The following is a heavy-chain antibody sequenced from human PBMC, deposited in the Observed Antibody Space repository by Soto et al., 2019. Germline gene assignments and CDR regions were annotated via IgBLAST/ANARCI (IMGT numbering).Heavy chain of an antibody. D-gene: IGHD2-21*02. V-gene: IGHV3-21*01. Sequence: GGSLRLSCAASGFTFSSYAMSWVRQAPGKGLEWVSSISSSSSYIYYADSVKGRFTISRDNAKNSLYLQMNSLRAEDTAVYYCAGGDRGAFDLWGQGTMVTVSS. CDR3: AGGDRGAFDL. CDR2: ISSSSSYI. J-gene: IGHJ3*01. CDR1: GFTFSSYA.